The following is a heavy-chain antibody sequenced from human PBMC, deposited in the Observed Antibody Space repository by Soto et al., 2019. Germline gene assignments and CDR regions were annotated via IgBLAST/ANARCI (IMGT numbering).Heavy chain of an antibody. J-gene: IGHJ6*02. CDR1: GFTFSSYA. Sequence: GGSLRLSCAASGFTFSSYAMSWVRQAPGKGLEWVSAISGSGGSTYYADSVKGRFTISRDNSKNTLYLQMNSLRAEDTAVYYCARSPQPLVLYYYYYCMGVWGQGTTVTVSS. V-gene: IGHV3-23*01. CDR3: ARSPQPLVLYYYYYCMGV. CDR2: ISGSGGST. D-gene: IGHD6-13*01.